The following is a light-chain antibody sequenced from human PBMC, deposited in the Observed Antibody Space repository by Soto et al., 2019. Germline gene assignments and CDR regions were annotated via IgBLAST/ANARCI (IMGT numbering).Light chain of an antibody. CDR3: QQYNNWPPLT. CDR1: HSLGCN. J-gene: IGKJ4*01. CDR2: GAF. Sequence: EIGLTQSPTALPLSPEQRATLSSMASHSLGCNLAWYQQKPGQAPRLLIYGAFTMAHGIPARFIGSGSGTEITHTISSLQSEYVAVYYCQQYNNWPPLTFGGGTKVEIK. V-gene: IGKV3D-15*01.